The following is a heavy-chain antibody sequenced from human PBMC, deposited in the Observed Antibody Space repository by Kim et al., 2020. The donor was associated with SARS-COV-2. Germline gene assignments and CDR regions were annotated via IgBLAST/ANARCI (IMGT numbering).Heavy chain of an antibody. V-gene: IGHV3-15*01. CDR1: GLTFTNAW. J-gene: IGHJ6*02. Sequence: GGSLRLSCTASGLTFTNAWMTWVRQAPGKGLEWVGRIKSTTDGGTTDYAAPVKGRFIISRDDSQNTLWLQMNSLKTDDTAVYYCSTRLLFAFDYYGVDVWGQGTTVTVSS. D-gene: IGHD2-21*01. CDR3: STRLLFAFDYYGVDV. CDR2: IKSTTDGGTT.